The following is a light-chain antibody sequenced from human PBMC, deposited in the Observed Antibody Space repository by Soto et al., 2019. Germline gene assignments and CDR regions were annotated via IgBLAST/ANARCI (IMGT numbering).Light chain of an antibody. Sequence: DIVMTQSPYSLAVSLGERATINCKSSQSVFYSSDNRNYLAWYQQKPRQPPKLLIYWASTRESGVPDRFSGSGSGTDFSLTISSLQAEDVAVYYCQQYYSVPRTFGQGTKVEVK. J-gene: IGKJ1*01. CDR2: WAS. V-gene: IGKV4-1*01. CDR1: QSVFYSSDNRNY. CDR3: QQYYSVPRT.